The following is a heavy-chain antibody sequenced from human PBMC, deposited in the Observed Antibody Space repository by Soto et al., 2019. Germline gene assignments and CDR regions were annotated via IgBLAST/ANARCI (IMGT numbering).Heavy chain of an antibody. Sequence: QVQLVQSGAEVKKPGSSVKVSCKASGGTFSSYAISWVRQAPGQGLEWMGGIIPIPETTNYAQKFQGRVTITADDSKSTAYMELSSLRSEDTAVYYCARSQGSSTSLEIYYYYYYGMDVWGQGNTVTVSS. J-gene: IGHJ6*02. CDR3: ARSQGSSTSLEIYYYYYYGMDV. CDR1: GGTFSSYA. D-gene: IGHD2-2*01. V-gene: IGHV1-69*01. CDR2: IIPIPETT.